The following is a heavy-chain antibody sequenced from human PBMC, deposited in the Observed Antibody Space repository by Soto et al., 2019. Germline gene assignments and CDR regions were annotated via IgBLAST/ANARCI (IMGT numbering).Heavy chain of an antibody. Sequence: PGGSLRLSCAASGFTFSSYWMSWVRQAPGKGLEWVANIKQDGSEKYYVDSVKGRFTISRDNAKNSLYLQMNSLRAEDTAVYYCARGGSGSYYKRPFGYWGQGTLVTVPQ. V-gene: IGHV3-7*01. CDR3: ARGGSGSYYKRPFGY. J-gene: IGHJ4*02. D-gene: IGHD3-10*01. CDR2: IKQDGSEK. CDR1: GFTFSSYW.